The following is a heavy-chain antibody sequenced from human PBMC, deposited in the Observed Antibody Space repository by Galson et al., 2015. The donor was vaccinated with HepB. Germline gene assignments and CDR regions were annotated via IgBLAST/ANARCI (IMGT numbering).Heavy chain of an antibody. CDR1: GFTFSTHA. J-gene: IGHJ4*02. Sequence: SLRLSCAPSGFTFSTHAMSWVRQAPGKGLEWVSAISGGGSGTHYADSVKGRFTISRDNSKNTLYLQMNSLRAEDTAVYYCAKRGSSTSYSATDYWGQGTLVTVSS. CDR2: ISGGGSGT. D-gene: IGHD2-2*01. V-gene: IGHV3-23*01. CDR3: AKRGSSTSYSATDY.